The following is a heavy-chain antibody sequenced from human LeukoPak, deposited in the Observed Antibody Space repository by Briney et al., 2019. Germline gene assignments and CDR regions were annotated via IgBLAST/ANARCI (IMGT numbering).Heavy chain of an antibody. CDR2: IYTSGST. CDR1: GGSISSYY. CDR3: ARHSPYGGALIIDY. Sequence: SETLSLTCTVPGGSISSYYWSWIRQPAGKGLEWIGRIYTSGSTNYNPSLKSRVTISVDTSKNQFSLKLSSVTAADTAVYYCARHSPYGGALIIDYWGQGTLVTVSS. V-gene: IGHV4-4*07. D-gene: IGHD4-17*01. J-gene: IGHJ4*02.